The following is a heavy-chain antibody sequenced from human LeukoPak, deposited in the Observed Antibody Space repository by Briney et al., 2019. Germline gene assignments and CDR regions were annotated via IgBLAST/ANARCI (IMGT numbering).Heavy chain of an antibody. J-gene: IGHJ4*02. V-gene: IGHV1-2*06. D-gene: IGHD1-26*01. CDR3: ARESGSYHGNDY. CDR1: GYTFTGYY. CDR2: INPNNGGT. Sequence: ASVTVSFKASGYTFTGYYMHWVRQAPGQGLEWMGRINPNNGGTNCAQKFQGRVTMTGDTSISTAYMELSSLRSDDTAVYYCARESGSYHGNDYWGQGTLVTVSS.